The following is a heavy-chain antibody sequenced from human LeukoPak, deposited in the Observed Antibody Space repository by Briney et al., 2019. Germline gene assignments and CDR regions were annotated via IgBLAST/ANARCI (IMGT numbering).Heavy chain of an antibody. CDR3: ARGREYLAIDY. CDR1: GFTVSSNY. V-gene: IGHV3-66*02. Sequence: GGSLRLPCAASGFTVSSNYMNWVRQAPGKGLEWVSVLYSAGNTFYADSVKGRFTISRDNSKNTLYLQMNSLRPEDTAVYYCARGREYLAIDYWGQGTLVTGSS. J-gene: IGHJ4*02. D-gene: IGHD2/OR15-2a*01. CDR2: LYSAGNT.